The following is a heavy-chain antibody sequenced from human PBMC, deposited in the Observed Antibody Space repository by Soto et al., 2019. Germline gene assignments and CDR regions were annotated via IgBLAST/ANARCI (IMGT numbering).Heavy chain of an antibody. CDR3: ARDHFPSPLLKAFDI. CDR2: IKQHGSEK. V-gene: IGHV3-7*01. CDR1: GFTFSSYW. Sequence: GGSLRLSCAASGFTFSSYWMSWVRQAPGKGLEWVANIKQHGSEKYYVDSVKGRFTISRDNAKNSLYLQMNSLRAEDTAVYYCARDHFPSPLLKAFDIWGQGTMVT. J-gene: IGHJ3*02.